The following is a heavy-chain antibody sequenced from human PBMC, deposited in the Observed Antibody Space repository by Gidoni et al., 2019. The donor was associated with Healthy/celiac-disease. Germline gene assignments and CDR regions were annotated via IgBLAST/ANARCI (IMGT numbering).Heavy chain of an antibody. CDR1: GGSISSYY. D-gene: IGHD6-19*01. J-gene: IGHJ5*02. V-gene: IGHV4-59*08. CDR2: IYYSGST. CDR3: ATSIAVAGKGVGWFDP. Sequence: QVQLQESGPGLVKPSETLSLTCTVSGGSISSYYWSWIRQPPGKGLEWIGYIYYSGSTNYHPSLKSRVTISVDTSKNQFSLKLSSVTAADTAVYYCATSIAVAGKGVGWFDPWGQGTLVTVSS.